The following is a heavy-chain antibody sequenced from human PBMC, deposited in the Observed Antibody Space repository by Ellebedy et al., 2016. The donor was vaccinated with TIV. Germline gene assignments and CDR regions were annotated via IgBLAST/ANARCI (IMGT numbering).Heavy chain of an antibody. D-gene: IGHD5-24*01. J-gene: IGHJ4*02. V-gene: IGHV1-69*13. CDR3: AKRDGYNYGSFDS. CDR2: IIPIFGTT. CDR1: GGTYSNYA. Sequence: SVKVSCKASGGTYSNYATNWVRQAPGQGLEWMGGIIPIFGTTNFAQKFQGRVTIRADEFASTAYMELSSLRSEDTAVYYCAKRDGYNYGSFDSWGQGTLVTVSS.